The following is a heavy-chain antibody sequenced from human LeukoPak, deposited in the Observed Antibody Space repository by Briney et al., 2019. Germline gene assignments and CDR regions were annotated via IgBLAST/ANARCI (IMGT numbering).Heavy chain of an antibody. CDR3: ARGDRSTGWIY. CDR1: GFIFGGYW. D-gene: IGHD2-8*02. V-gene: IGHV3-23*01. J-gene: IGHJ4*02. Sequence: GGSLRLSCAASGFIFGGYWMSWVRQAPGKGLEWVSAITGGGDKTYYPESAKGQFTISRDNTKSTLYLQINSLRAEDTAVYFCARGDRSTGWIYWGQGTLVTVSS. CDR2: ITGGGDKT.